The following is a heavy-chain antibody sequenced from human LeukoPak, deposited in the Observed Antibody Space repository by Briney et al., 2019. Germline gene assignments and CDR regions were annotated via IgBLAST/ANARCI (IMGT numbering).Heavy chain of an antibody. J-gene: IGHJ4*02. CDR1: GGSISSSSYY. CDR3: ASVRWDYDY. Sequence: SETLSLTCTVSGGSISSSSYYWGWIRQPPGKGLEWIGSIYYSGSTYYYPSLKSRVTISVDTSKNQFSLKLSSVTAADTAVYYCASVRWDYDYWGQGTLVTVSS. D-gene: IGHD3-10*01. CDR2: IYYSGST. V-gene: IGHV4-39*01.